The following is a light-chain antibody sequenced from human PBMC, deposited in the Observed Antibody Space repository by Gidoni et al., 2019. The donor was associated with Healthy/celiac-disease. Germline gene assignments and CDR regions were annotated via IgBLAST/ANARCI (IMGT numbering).Light chain of an antibody. CDR2: AAS. Sequence: DIEMTQSPSYLSASVGDRVTITCRASQSISSYLNWYQQKPGKAPKLLIYAASSLQSGVPSRFSGRGSGTDFTLTISSLQPEDFAPYYCQQSYSTPLLGGGTKVEIK. J-gene: IGKJ4*01. V-gene: IGKV1-39*01. CDR1: QSISSY. CDR3: QQSYSTPL.